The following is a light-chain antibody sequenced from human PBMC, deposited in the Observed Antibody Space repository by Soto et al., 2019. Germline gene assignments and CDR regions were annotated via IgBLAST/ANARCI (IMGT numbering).Light chain of an antibody. V-gene: IGLV2-18*01. Sequence: QSALTQPPSVSGSPGQSVTISCTGTSTDFVSYNRVSWYQQPPGTAPKLIIYEAGNRPSGVPGRFSGSKSGNTASLTISGLQAADEADYYCSLYTSENTYVFGTGTKVTVL. CDR2: EAG. CDR1: STDFVSYNR. CDR3: SLYTSENTYV. J-gene: IGLJ1*01.